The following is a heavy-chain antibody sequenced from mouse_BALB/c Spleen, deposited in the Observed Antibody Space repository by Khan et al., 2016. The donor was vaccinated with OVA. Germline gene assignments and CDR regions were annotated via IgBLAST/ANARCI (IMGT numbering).Heavy chain of an antibody. J-gene: IGHJ2*01. CDR1: GYSLTSYC. Sequence: QVQLKESGPGLVAPSQSLSITCTVSGYSLTSYCVHWVRQPPGKGMVWRGVILAGGSTNYNSALMSRLSISKDNSKSQVFLKMNSLQTDDTAMYYYARLEDIWGQGTTLTVSS. D-gene: IGHD1-3*01. V-gene: IGHV2-9*02. CDR3: ARLEDI. CDR2: ILAGGST.